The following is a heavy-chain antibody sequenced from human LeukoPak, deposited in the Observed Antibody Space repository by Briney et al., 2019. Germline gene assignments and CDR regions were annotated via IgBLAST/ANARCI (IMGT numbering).Heavy chain of an antibody. V-gene: IGHV4-61*02. CDR3: ARGTYYYDSSGYYYYYYYMDV. Sequence: PSETLSLTCTVSGGSMSSGSYYWSWIRQPAGKGLEWIGRIYTSGSTNYNPSLKSRVTISVDTSKNQFSLKLSSVTAADTAVYYCARGTYYYDSSGYYYYYYYMDVWGKGTTVTISS. CDR2: IYTSGST. CDR1: GGSMSSGSYY. D-gene: IGHD3-22*01. J-gene: IGHJ6*03.